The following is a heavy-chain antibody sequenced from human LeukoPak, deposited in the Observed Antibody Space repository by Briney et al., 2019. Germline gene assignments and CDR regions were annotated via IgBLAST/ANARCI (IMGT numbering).Heavy chain of an antibody. Sequence: GGSLRLTCAASGFTFRTFSMNWVRQAPGKGLEWLSYISSGGTPIYYADSVKGRFTISRDDAQSLVYLQMNSLRAEDTAVYYCTYLRTPYYNDKWLDPWGQGALVTVSS. V-gene: IGHV3-48*04. CDR2: ISSGGTPI. D-gene: IGHD3/OR15-3a*01. CDR1: GFTFRTFS. J-gene: IGHJ5*02. CDR3: TYLRTPYYNDKWLDP.